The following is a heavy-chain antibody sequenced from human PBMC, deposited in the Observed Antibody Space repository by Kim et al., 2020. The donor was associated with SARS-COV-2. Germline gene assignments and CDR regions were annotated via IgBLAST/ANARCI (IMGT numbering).Heavy chain of an antibody. J-gene: IGHJ5*02. CDR2: IYYSGST. V-gene: IGHV4-59*01. CDR3: ARKVLGYRNWFDP. Sequence: SETLSLTCTVSGGSISSYYWSWIRQPPGKGLEWIGYIYYSGSTNYNPSLKSRVTISVDTSKNQFSLKLSSVTAADTAVYYCARKVLGYRNWFDPWGQGTLVTVSS. D-gene: IGHD1-1*01. CDR1: GGSISSYY.